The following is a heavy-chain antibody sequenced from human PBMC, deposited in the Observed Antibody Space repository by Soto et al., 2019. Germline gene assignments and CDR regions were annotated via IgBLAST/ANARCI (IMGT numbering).Heavy chain of an antibody. V-gene: IGHV4-34*01. CDR2: INHSGST. CDR1: GGSFSGYY. J-gene: IGHJ4*02. Sequence: QVQLQQWGAGLLKPSETLSLTCAVYGGSFSGYYWSWIRQPPGKGLEWIGEINHSGSTNYNPSPTSRVTISVDTSKNQFSLTLSSVTAADTAVYYCARRGYGGKKFDYWGQGTLVTVSS. CDR3: ARRGYGGKKFDY. D-gene: IGHD4-17*01.